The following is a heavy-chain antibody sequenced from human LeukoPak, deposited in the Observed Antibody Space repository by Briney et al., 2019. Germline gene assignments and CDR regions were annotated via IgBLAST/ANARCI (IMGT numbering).Heavy chain of an antibody. Sequence: GGTLRLSCAASGFTFSSYGMSWVRQAPGKGLEWVSAISGSGGSTYYADSVKGRFTISRDNSKNTLYLQMNSLRAGDTAVYYCAKDHRWKAYYYYYYMDVWGKGTTVTISS. CDR1: GFTFSSYG. D-gene: IGHD4-23*01. CDR2: ISGSGGST. J-gene: IGHJ6*03. CDR3: AKDHRWKAYYYYYYMDV. V-gene: IGHV3-23*01.